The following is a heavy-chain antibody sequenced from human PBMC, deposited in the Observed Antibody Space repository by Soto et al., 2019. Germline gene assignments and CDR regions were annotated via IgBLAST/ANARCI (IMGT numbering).Heavy chain of an antibody. Sequence: EVQLLESGGGLVKPGGSLRLSCAASGFTFSSYTMNWVRQAPGKGLEWVSSITSSSSAIYYADSVRGRFTISRDNAKNSLYLQMNSLRAEDAAVYHCARDPNTGTYHFNYWGQGTLVTVSS. V-gene: IGHV3-21*01. D-gene: IGHD1-1*01. J-gene: IGHJ4*02. CDR2: ITSSSSAI. CDR3: ARDPNTGTYHFNY. CDR1: GFTFSSYT.